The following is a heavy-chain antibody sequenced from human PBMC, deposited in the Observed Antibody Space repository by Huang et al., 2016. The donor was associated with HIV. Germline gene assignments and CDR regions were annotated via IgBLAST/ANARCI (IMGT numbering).Heavy chain of an antibody. CDR1: GYSFDKYW. CDR3: ARQGVVTSLGY. V-gene: IGHV5-51*01. D-gene: IGHD2-21*02. CDR2: IYPIDTDP. Sequence: EVQLVQSGAEVKKPGESVKISCKGSGYSFDKYWIAWVRQMPGKGLEWVATIYPIDTDPILNPSFQGRVTISADKSISTAYLQLSSLKASDTAMYYCARQGVVTSLGYWGQGTLVTVSS. J-gene: IGHJ4*02.